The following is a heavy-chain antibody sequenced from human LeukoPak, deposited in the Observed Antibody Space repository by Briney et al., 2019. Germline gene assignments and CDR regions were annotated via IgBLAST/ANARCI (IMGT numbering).Heavy chain of an antibody. D-gene: IGHD6-13*01. Sequence: LGESLKISCKGSGYIFPNYWIGWVRQMSGEGLEWMGIIYPGDSDTRYSPSFQGQVTISADKSISTAYLQWSSLKASDTAMYYCARRFSSSDYWFDPWGQGTLVTVSS. CDR1: GYIFPNYW. V-gene: IGHV5-51*01. CDR3: ARRFSSSDYWFDP. CDR2: IYPGDSDT. J-gene: IGHJ5*02.